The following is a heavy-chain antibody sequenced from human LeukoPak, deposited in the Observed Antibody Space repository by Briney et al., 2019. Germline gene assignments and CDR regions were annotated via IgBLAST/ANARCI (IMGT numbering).Heavy chain of an antibody. CDR1: GDSISSTGRH. D-gene: IGHD3-10*01. CDR2: ITNSGNT. V-gene: IGHV4-31*03. Sequence: SETLSLTCTVSGDSISSTGRHWTWIRQLPGKGLEWIGYITNSGNTYYTPSLRSRLTISVDTSANQFSLRLSALTAADTAMYYCATASGNSFFDYWGQGTLAIVSS. J-gene: IGHJ4*02. CDR3: ATASGNSFFDY.